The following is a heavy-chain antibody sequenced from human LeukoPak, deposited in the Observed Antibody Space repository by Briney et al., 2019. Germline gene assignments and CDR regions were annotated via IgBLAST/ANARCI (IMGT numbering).Heavy chain of an antibody. CDR3: ARDPLMITFGGVIVNDAFDI. CDR2: INPSGGST. V-gene: IGHV1-46*01. Sequence: ASVKVSCKASGYTFTSYYMHWVRQAPGQGLEWMGIINPSGGSTSYAQKFQGRVTMTRDMSTNTVYMELSSLRSEDTAVYYCARDPLMITFGGVIVNDAFDIWGQGTMVTVSS. J-gene: IGHJ3*02. CDR1: GYTFTSYY. D-gene: IGHD3-16*02.